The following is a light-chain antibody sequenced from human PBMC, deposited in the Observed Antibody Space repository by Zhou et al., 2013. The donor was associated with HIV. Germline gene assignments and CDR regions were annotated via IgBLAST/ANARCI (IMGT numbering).Light chain of an antibody. V-gene: IGKV2-30*02. CDR1: QSVVHIDGNTY. Sequence: IVMTQSPLYLPVTLGQPASISCRSSQSVVHIDGNTYLNWYHQRPGQSPRRLIYKVSNRDAGVPDRFSGSGSDTDFTLKISRVEAEDIGVYYCMQGTLWWTFGQGTKVEIK. CDR2: KVS. J-gene: IGKJ1*01. CDR3: MQGTLWWT.